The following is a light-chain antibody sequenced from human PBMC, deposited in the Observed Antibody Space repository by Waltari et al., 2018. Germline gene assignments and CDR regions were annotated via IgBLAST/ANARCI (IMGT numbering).Light chain of an antibody. CDR3: HQGYRTPQT. CDR2: IAS. J-gene: IGKJ1*01. V-gene: IGKV1-39*01. Sequence: DIQLTQSPSSLSASLGDTVSITCRANQNINKYLNWYQQKVGQAPKLLIFIASTLRSGVPSRFSGSGSGTEFTLTISGLQHEDFATYYCHQGYRTPQTFGQGTKLEVK. CDR1: QNINKY.